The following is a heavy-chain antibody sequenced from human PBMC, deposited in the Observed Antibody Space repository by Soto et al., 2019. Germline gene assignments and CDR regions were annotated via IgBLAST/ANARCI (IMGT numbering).Heavy chain of an antibody. V-gene: IGHV4-59*01. CDR3: ASGGNWFDP. J-gene: IGHJ5*02. D-gene: IGHD2-15*01. CDR2: IYYSGST. CDR1: GGSISSYY. Sequence: SETLSLTCTVSGGSISSYYWSWIRQPPGKGLEWIGYIYYSGSTNYNPSLKSRVTISVDTSKNQFSLKLSSVTAADTAVYYCASGGNWFDPWGQGTLVTVSS.